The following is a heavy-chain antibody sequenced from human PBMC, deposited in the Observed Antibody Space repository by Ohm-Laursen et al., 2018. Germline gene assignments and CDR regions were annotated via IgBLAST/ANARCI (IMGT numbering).Heavy chain of an antibody. J-gene: IGHJ4*02. D-gene: IGHD2/OR15-2a*01. CDR3: ARAHYCDTDTCYQYYFDF. CDR2: IWHDGSRK. CDR1: GLIFSDYG. V-gene: IGHV3-33*01. Sequence: SLRLSCAASGLIFSDYGMHWVRQAPGKGLEWVAVIWHDGSRKFHADSVKGRFTISRDNSKNTLYLQMNSLRAEDTAVYYCARAHYCDTDTCYQYYFDFWGQGTLVTVSS.